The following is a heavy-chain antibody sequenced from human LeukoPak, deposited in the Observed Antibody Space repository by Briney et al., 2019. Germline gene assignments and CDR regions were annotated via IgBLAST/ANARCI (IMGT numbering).Heavy chain of an antibody. CDR3: ARDRGLYYYGSGTLIDI. Sequence: SSETLSLTCTVSGYSISSGYYWGWIRQPPGKGLEWIGSIYHSGSTYYNPSLKSRVTISVDTSKNQFSLKLSSVTAADTAVYYCARDRGLYYYGSGTLIDIWGQGTMVTVSS. CDR1: GYSISSGYY. CDR2: IYHSGST. D-gene: IGHD3-10*01. V-gene: IGHV4-38-2*02. J-gene: IGHJ3*02.